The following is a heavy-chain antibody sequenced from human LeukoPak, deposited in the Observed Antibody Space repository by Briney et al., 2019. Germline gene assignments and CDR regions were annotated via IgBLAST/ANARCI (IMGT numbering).Heavy chain of an antibody. CDR3: ARERNGGLRYGTFDY. Sequence: SQTLSLTCAISGDSFSSNSVAWNWLRQSPSRGLEWLGRTYCRTRCYKDYALSVKSRISINSDTSQNQFSLQLSSVTPEDAAVYYCARERNGGLRYGTFDYWGQGTLVTVSS. D-gene: IGHD3-16*01. V-gene: IGHV6-1*01. J-gene: IGHJ4*02. CDR2: TYCRTRCYK. CDR1: GDSFSSNSVA.